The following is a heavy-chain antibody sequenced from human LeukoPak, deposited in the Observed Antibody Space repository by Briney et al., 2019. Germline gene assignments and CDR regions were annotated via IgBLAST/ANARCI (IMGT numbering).Heavy chain of an antibody. CDR3: ARLARPSLRSFIDY. CDR2: ISSSSSTI. V-gene: IGHV3-48*04. J-gene: IGHJ4*02. D-gene: IGHD3-9*01. Sequence: PGGSLRLSCAASGFTFSSYSMNWVRQAPGKGLEWVSYISSSSSTIYYADSVKGRFTISRDNAKNSLYLQMNSLRAEDTAVYYCARLARPSLRSFIDYWGQGTLVTVSS. CDR1: GFTFSSYS.